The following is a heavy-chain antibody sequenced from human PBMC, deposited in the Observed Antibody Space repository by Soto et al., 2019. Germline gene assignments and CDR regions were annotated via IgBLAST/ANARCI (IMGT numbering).Heavy chain of an antibody. CDR3: ANIWFGEANPSSDY. D-gene: IGHD3-10*01. Sequence: GASVKVSCKASGYTFTSYGISWVRQAPGQGLEWMGRIIPILGIANYAQKFQGRVTITADKSTSTAYMELSSLRSEDTAVYYCANIWFGEANPSSDYWGQGTLVTVSS. V-gene: IGHV1-69*04. J-gene: IGHJ4*02. CDR2: IIPILGIA. CDR1: GYTFTSYG.